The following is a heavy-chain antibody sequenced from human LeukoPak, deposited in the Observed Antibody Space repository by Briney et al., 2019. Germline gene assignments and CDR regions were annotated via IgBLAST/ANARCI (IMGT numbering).Heavy chain of an antibody. Sequence: SETLSLTCAVYGGSFSGYYWSWIRQPPGKGLEWIGEINHSGSTNYNPSLKSRVTISIDTSKNQFSLKLSSVTAADTAVYYCARADYYDSSGYSDAFDIWGQGTMVTVSS. J-gene: IGHJ3*02. V-gene: IGHV4-34*01. CDR2: INHSGST. CDR1: GGSFSGYY. D-gene: IGHD3-22*01. CDR3: ARADYYDSSGYSDAFDI.